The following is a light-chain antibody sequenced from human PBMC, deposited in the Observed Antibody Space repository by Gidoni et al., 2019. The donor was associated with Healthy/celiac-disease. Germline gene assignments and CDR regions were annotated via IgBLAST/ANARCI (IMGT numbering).Light chain of an antibody. CDR3: QQLNSYRAT. CDR1: QGISSY. J-gene: IGKJ4*01. V-gene: IGKV1-9*01. CDR2: AAS. Sequence: DIQLTQSPSFLSASVGDRVTITCRASQGISSYLAWYQQKPGQAPKLLLYAASTLQSGVPSRFSGSGSGTEFTLTISSLQPEDFATYYCQQLNSYRATFGGGTKVEIK.